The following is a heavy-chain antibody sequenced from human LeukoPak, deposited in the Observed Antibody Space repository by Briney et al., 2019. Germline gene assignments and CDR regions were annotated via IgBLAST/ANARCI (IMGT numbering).Heavy chain of an antibody. Sequence: GESLKISCKGSGYSFTSYWIGWVRQMPGKGLEWMGRIDPSDSYTNYSPSFQGHVTISADKSISTAYLQWSSLKASDTAMYYCARLNTLVHWFDPWGQGTLVTVSS. V-gene: IGHV5-10-1*01. J-gene: IGHJ5*02. CDR1: GYSFTSYW. D-gene: IGHD6-13*01. CDR3: ARLNTLVHWFDP. CDR2: IDPSDSYT.